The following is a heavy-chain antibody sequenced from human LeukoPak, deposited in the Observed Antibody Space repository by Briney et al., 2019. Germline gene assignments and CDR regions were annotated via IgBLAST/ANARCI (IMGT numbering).Heavy chain of an antibody. V-gene: IGHV1-18*01. J-gene: IGHJ4*02. CDR3: ARVRGGYLIKGFGY. CDR2: ISAYNGNT. Sequence: ASVKVSCKASGYTFTSYGISWVRQAPGQGLEWMGWISAYNGNTNYAQKLQGRVTMTTDTSTSTAYMELRSLRSDDTAVYYCARVRGGYLIKGFGYWGQGTLVTVSS. CDR1: GYTFTSYG. D-gene: IGHD3-10*01.